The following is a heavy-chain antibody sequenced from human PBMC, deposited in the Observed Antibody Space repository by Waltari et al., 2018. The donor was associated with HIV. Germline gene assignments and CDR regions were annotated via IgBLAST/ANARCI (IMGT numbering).Heavy chain of an antibody. Sequence: EVQLVESGGGLVQPGGSLRLSCAASGFSFSTYSMSWVRQAPGKGLELVSYIRTSSSTIYYADSVKGRFTISRDNAKNSLYLQMNSLRAEDTAVYYCARDRNSRGAFEIWGQGTMVTVSS. V-gene: IGHV3-48*01. J-gene: IGHJ3*02. CDR1: GFSFSTYS. CDR2: IRTSSSTI. D-gene: IGHD5-18*01. CDR3: ARDRNSRGAFEI.